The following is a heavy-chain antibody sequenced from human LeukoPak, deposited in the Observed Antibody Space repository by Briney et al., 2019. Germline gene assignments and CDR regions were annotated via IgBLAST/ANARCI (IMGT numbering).Heavy chain of an antibody. Sequence: ASVKVSCKASGYTFTSYYMHWVRQAPGQGLEWMGIINPSGGSTSYAQKFQGRVTMTRDTSTGTVYMELSSLRSEDMAVYYCARSPLGMGFDYWGQGTLVTVSS. CDR1: GYTFTSYY. J-gene: IGHJ4*02. D-gene: IGHD7-27*01. CDR3: ARSPLGMGFDY. V-gene: IGHV1-46*01. CDR2: INPSGGST.